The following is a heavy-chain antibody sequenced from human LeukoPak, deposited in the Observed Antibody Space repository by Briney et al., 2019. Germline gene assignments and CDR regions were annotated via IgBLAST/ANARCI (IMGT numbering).Heavy chain of an antibody. V-gene: IGHV3-30*02. Sequence: PGGSLRLSCAASGFTFSNYAIHWVRRAPGKGLEWVAFIQYDGSNKYYADSVKGRFATSRDNYKNTLYLQMNSLRAEDTALYYCAKVERAQYYFYYIDVWGKGTSVTVSS. CDR3: AKVERAQYYFYYIDV. J-gene: IGHJ6*03. D-gene: IGHD1-26*01. CDR1: GFTFSNYA. CDR2: IQYDGSNK.